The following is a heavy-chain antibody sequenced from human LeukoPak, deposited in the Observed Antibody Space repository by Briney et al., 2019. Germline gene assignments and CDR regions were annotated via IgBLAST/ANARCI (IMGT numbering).Heavy chain of an antibody. CDR1: GGSISSSTYY. Sequence: SETLSLTCTVSGGSISSSTYYWGWVRQPPGKGLEWIGEVNLQGSTNYNPSLMGRVAIAVDTSEDHISLQLTSVTAADTAVYYCAREGGPYRPLDYSGQGTLVTVSS. CDR3: AREGGPYRPLDY. CDR2: VNLQGST. V-gene: IGHV4-39*07. J-gene: IGHJ4*02.